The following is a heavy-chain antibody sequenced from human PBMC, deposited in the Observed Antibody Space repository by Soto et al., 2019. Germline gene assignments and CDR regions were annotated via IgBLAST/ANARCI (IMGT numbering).Heavy chain of an antibody. CDR3: ARDGVGATTFYGYFDY. V-gene: IGHV3-33*01. Sequence: PGCSLRLSCAASGFRFSSFGMHGVRQATGKGLEWVAILRYDGSNKYYADSVKGRFTISRDNSQNTLYLQMDGLRVEDTAVYYCARDGVGATTFYGYFDYWGQGILVTVSS. CDR2: LRYDGSNK. CDR1: GFRFSSFG. D-gene: IGHD1-26*01. J-gene: IGHJ4*02.